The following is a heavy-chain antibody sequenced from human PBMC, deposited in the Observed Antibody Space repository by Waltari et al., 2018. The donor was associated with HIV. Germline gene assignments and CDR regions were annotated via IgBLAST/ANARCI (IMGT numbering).Heavy chain of an antibody. CDR1: GFNFDDYD. V-gene: IGHV3-9*01. D-gene: IGHD3-22*01. J-gene: IGHJ3*02. CDR3: AGRKSIIVVAGGNDDFEI. CDR2: IRGSGGQI. Sequence: EVQLVESGGGVVQPGMSLRLSCVGTGFNFDDYDMYWVRQVPGKGLEWVAGIRGSGGQIAYADSVKARFTMSRDNAKKSLFLEMNSLRREDTAFYQCAGRKSIIVVAGGNDDFEIWGQGTKVTVSS.